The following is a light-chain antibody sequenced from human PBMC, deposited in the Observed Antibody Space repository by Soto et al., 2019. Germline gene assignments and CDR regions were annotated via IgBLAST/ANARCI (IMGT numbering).Light chain of an antibody. J-gene: IGKJ1*01. CDR2: TTS. CDR3: QQSYNTPRT. CDR1: QSVSSY. Sequence: DIQMTQSPSTLSASVGDRVTITCRASQSVSSYLNWYQQKPGKAPKLLIFTTSSLQSGVPSRFSGSGSGTDFTLTINNLQPEDFGTYYCQQSYNTPRTFGQGTKVDIK. V-gene: IGKV1-39*01.